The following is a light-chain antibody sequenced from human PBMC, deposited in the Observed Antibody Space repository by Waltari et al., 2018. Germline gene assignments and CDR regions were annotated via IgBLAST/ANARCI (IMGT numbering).Light chain of an antibody. J-gene: IGLJ3*02. CDR1: SSNFGAGFA. CDR3: QSYGSDWV. CDR2: GNN. Sequence: QSVLTQPPSVSGAPGQRVTISCTGSSSNFGAGFAVHWYQQLPGTAPKLLIYGNNNRPSGVPDRFSGSKSGTSASLAITGLQAEDEADYYCQSYGSDWVFGGGTKLTVL. V-gene: IGLV1-40*01.